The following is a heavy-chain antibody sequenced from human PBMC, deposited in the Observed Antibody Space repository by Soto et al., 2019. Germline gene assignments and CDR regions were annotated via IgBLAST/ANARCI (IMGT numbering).Heavy chain of an antibody. V-gene: IGHV4-31*03. CDR2: IYYSGST. CDR1: GDCISSGGYY. J-gene: IGHJ5*02. CDR3: ARSRGYYGSGSYYKGWFDP. Sequence: SETLSLTCTVSGDCISSGGYYWSWIRQHPGKGLEWIGYIYYSGSTYYNPSLKSRVTISVDTSKNQFSLKLSSVTAADTAVYYCARSRGYYGSGSYYKGWFDPWGQGTQVTVSS. D-gene: IGHD3-10*01.